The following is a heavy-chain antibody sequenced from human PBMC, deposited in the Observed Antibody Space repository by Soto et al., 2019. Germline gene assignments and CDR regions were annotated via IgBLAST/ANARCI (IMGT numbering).Heavy chain of an antibody. CDR3: ARGQGGVVVVAATLSKYNWFDP. J-gene: IGHJ5*02. CDR1: GGSFSGYY. V-gene: IGHV4-34*01. Sequence: SETLSLTCAVYGGSFSGYYWSWIRQPPGKGLEWIGEINHSGSTNYNPSLKSRVTISVDTSKNQFSLKLSSVTAADTAVYYCARGQGGVVVVAATLSKYNWFDPWGQGTLVTVSS. D-gene: IGHD2-15*01. CDR2: INHSGST.